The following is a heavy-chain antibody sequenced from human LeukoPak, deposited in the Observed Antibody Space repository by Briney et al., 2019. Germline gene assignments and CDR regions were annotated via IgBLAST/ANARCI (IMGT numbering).Heavy chain of an antibody. J-gene: IGHJ4*02. CDR2: VSRRGGT. V-gene: IGHV4-34*01. Sequence: PSETLSLTCAVFGGSLSGYYWSWIRQSPGKGPGWIGEVSRRGGTNYNPSLKSRVTISVDTSKNQFSLKLNSVTAADTAIYYCAREVAPERGAFDNWGQGTLVTVSS. CDR3: AREVAPERGAFDN. D-gene: IGHD3-16*01. CDR1: GGSLSGYY.